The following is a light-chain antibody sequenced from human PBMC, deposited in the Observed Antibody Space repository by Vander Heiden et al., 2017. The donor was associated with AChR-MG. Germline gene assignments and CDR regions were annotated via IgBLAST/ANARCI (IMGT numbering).Light chain of an antibody. CDR3: QHEDNWPLT. Sequence: EIVMTQPPATLSVSPGERATLSCRASQTVSSKLAWYQQKPGQAPRLLIYGASTRATDIPARFSDSGSGTEFTLTISSLQSEDFAVYYCQHEDNWPLTFGGRTEVEIK. CDR2: GAS. J-gene: IGKJ4*01. V-gene: IGKV3-15*01. CDR1: QTVSSK.